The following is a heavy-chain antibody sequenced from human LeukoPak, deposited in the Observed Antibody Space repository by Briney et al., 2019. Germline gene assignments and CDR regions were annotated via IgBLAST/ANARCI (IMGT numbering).Heavy chain of an antibody. J-gene: IGHJ4*02. CDR3: ARDLRGGSYCGGDCYSGGFDY. V-gene: IGHV3-66*01. CDR2: IYSGGST. D-gene: IGHD2-21*02. Sequence: GGSLRLSCAASGFTVSSNYMSWVRQAPGKGLEWVSVIYSGGSTYYADSVKGRFTISRDNSKNTLYLQMNSLRAEDTAVYYCARDLRGGSYCGGDCYSGGFDYWGQGTLVTVSS. CDR1: GFTVSSNY.